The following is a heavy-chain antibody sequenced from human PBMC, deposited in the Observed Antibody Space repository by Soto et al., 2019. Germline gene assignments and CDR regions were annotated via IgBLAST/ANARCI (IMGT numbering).Heavy chain of an antibody. CDR2: ISYDGSNK. V-gene: IGHV3-30*18. CDR3: AKVLSSAMDPRDAFDI. D-gene: IGHD5-18*01. Sequence: GGSLRLSCAASGFTFSSYGMHWVRQAPGKGLEWVAVISYDGSNKYYADSVKGRFTISRDNSKNTLYLQMNSLRAEDTAVYYCAKVLSSAMDPRDAFDIWGQGTMVTVSS. J-gene: IGHJ3*02. CDR1: GFTFSSYG.